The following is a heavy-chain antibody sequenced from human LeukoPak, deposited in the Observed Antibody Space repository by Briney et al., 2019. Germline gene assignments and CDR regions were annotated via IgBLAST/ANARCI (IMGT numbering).Heavy chain of an antibody. Sequence: GGSLRLSCAASGFTFSSYSMNWVRQAPGKGLEWVSSISSSSSYIYYADSVKGRFTISRDNAKNSLYLQMNSLRAEDTAVYYCARDRNYYDSSGYYETDYWGQGTQVTVSS. CDR2: ISSSSSYI. CDR1: GFTFSSYS. V-gene: IGHV3-21*01. J-gene: IGHJ4*02. CDR3: ARDRNYYDSSGYYETDY. D-gene: IGHD3-22*01.